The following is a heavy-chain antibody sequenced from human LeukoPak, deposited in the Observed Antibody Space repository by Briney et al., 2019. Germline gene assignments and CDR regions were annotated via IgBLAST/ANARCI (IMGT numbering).Heavy chain of an antibody. CDR1: GGSISSSSYY. J-gene: IGHJ4*02. D-gene: IGHD1-1*01. Sequence: PSETLSLTCTVSGGSISSSSYYLGWIRQPPGKGLEWIVSIYYSGSTYYNPSLKSRVTISVDTSKNQFSLKLSSVTAADTAVYYCARGQLIFDYWGQGTLVTVSS. CDR3: ARGQLIFDY. V-gene: IGHV4-39*01. CDR2: IYYSGST.